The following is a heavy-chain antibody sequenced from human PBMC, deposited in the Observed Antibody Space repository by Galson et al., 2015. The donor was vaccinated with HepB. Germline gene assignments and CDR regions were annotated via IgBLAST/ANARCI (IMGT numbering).Heavy chain of an antibody. V-gene: IGHV1-8*01. CDR1: GYTFTSYD. J-gene: IGHJ6*03. CDR2: MNPNSGNT. CDR3: ARGEGQLVNYYYYYMDV. D-gene: IGHD6-6*01. Sequence: SVKVSCRASGYTFTSYDINWVRQATGQGLEWMGWMNPNSGNTGYAQKFLGRVTMTRNTSISTAYMELSSLRSEDTAVYYCARGEGQLVNYYYYYMDVWGKGTTVTVSS.